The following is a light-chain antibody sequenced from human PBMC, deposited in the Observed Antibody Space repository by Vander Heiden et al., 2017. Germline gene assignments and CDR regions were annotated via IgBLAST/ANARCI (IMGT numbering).Light chain of an antibody. Sequence: EIVFTQSPGTLSLSPGERATLSCRASQTVSSNYLAWYQQIPGQPPRLLIYGASSRATGIPDRFSGSGSGTDFTLTIRRLEPEDFAVYYCQQYGSSPLYTFGQGTKLEIK. V-gene: IGKV3-20*01. J-gene: IGKJ2*01. CDR2: GAS. CDR3: QQYGSSPLYT. CDR1: QTVSSNY.